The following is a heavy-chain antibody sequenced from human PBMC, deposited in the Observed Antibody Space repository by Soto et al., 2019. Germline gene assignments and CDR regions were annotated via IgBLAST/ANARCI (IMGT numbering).Heavy chain of an antibody. CDR1: GGSISSYY. D-gene: IGHD2-2*01. CDR2: IYYSGST. J-gene: IGHJ5*02. CDR3: ARDRGGAYCSSTSCYAWGTQRPKNWFDP. Sequence: QVQLQESGPGLVKPSETLSLTCTVSGGSISSYYWSWIRQPPGKGLEWIGYIYYSGSTNYNPSLKSRVTISVDTSKNQFSLKLSSVTAADTAVYYCARDRGGAYCSSTSCYAWGTQRPKNWFDPWGQGTLVTVSS. V-gene: IGHV4-59*01.